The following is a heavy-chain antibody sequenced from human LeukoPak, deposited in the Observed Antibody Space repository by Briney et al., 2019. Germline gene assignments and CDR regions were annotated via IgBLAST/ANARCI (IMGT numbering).Heavy chain of an antibody. D-gene: IGHD3-16*01. CDR1: GGSFSGYY. J-gene: IGHJ3*02. Sequence: SETLSLTCAVYGGSFSGYYWSWIRQPPGKGLEWIGEINHSGSTNYNPSLKSRVTISVDTSKNQFSLKLSSVTAADTAVYYCARVRRAFDIWGQGTMVTVSS. CDR3: ARVRRAFDI. V-gene: IGHV4-34*01. CDR2: INHSGST.